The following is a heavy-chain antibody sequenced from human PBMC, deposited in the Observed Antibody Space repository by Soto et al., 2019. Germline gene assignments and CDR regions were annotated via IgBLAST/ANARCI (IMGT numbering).Heavy chain of an antibody. CDR1: GFTFSTYA. V-gene: IGHV3-23*01. CDR3: EKASPTTTCFDY. Sequence: GGSLRLSCVASGFTFSTYAMTWVRQAPGKGLEWVSAISGSGSGTNYADSVKGRFTVSRDNSKNILYLQMNSLRAEDTAVYYCEKASPTTTCFDYWGPGTLVTVSS. D-gene: IGHD1-1*01. CDR2: ISGSGSGT. J-gene: IGHJ4*02.